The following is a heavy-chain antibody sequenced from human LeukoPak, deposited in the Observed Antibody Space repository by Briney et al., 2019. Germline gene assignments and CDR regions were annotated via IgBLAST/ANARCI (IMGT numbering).Heavy chain of an antibody. J-gene: IGHJ3*02. V-gene: IGHV3-49*04. D-gene: IGHD1-26*01. CDR2: IRSKAYGGTT. CDR3: TRVVGATTLSGVDAFDI. CDR1: GFTFSSYA. Sequence: PGGSLRLSCAASGFTFSSYAMSWVRQAPGKGLEWVGFIRSKAYGGTTEYAASVKGRFTISRDDSKSIAYLQMNSLKTEDTAVYYCTRVVGATTLSGVDAFDIWGQGTMVTVSS.